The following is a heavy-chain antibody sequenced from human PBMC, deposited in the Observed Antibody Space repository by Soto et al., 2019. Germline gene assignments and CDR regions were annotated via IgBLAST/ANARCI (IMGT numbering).Heavy chain of an antibody. D-gene: IGHD2-8*01. V-gene: IGHV1-69*13. CDR2: TIPISGTT. CDR3: ARVRCFNGLCHTADYGMDV. CDR1: GDVFRSYG. J-gene: IGHJ6*02. Sequence: SVKVSCKASGDVFRSYGINWVRQAPGQGLEWMGGTIPISGTTNYAQKFQGRVAITADESTDTVYMELSRLRSEDTAVYFCARVRCFNGLCHTADYGMDVWGQGTTVTVSS.